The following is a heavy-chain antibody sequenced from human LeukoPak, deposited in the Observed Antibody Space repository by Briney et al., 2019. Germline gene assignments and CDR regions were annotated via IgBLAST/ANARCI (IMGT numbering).Heavy chain of an antibody. V-gene: IGHV3-23*01. D-gene: IGHD2-21*02. J-gene: IGHJ6*02. CDR2: ISGSGGST. CDR3: AKGGVVTAGWNYYYGMDV. Sequence: PGGSLRLSCAASGFTFSSYAMSWVRQAPGKGLEWVSAISGSGGSTYYADSVKGRFTISRDNSKNTLYLQMNSLRAEDTAVYYCAKGGVVTAGWNYYYGMDVWGQGTTVTVSS. CDR1: GFTFSSYA.